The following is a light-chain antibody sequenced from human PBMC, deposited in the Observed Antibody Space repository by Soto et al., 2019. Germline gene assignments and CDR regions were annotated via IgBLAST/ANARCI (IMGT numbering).Light chain of an antibody. CDR1: SSDVGGYKY. CDR3: SSETSSSTRV. J-gene: IGLJ1*01. CDR2: DVS. V-gene: IGLV2-14*01. Sequence: QSVLTQPASVSGSPGQSITISCTGTSSDVGGYKYVSWYQQHPGKAPKLMIYDVSNRPSGVSNRFSGSKSGNTASLTISGLQAEDEAAYYCSSETSSSTRVFGTGTTLTVL.